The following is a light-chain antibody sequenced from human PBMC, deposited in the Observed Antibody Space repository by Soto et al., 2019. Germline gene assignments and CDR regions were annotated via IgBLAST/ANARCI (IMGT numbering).Light chain of an antibody. CDR3: LQHDSFPPT. V-gene: IGKV1-17*03. CDR2: AAS. J-gene: IGKJ5*01. CDR1: QDIGNH. Sequence: DIQMTQSPSAMSASVGDRVTISCRASQDIGNHLAWFQQKPGKVPQRLIYAASSLQTGVPSRFSGSGSGTDFTLTINSLQPEDFATYYCLQHDSFPPTFGQGTRLEIK.